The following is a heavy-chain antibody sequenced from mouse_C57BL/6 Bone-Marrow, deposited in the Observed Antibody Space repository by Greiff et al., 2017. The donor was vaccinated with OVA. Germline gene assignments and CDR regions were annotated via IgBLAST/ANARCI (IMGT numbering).Heavy chain of an antibody. CDR1: GYTFTSYW. V-gene: IGHV1-53*01. CDR2: INPSNGGT. J-gene: IGHJ1*03. CDR3: ARGRRRYFDV. Sequence: LMESGTELVKPGASVKLSCKASGYTFTSYWMHWVKQRPGQGLEWIGNINPSNGGTNYNEKFKSKATLTVDKSSSTAYMQLSSLTSEDSAVYYCARGRRRYFDVWGTGTTVTVSS.